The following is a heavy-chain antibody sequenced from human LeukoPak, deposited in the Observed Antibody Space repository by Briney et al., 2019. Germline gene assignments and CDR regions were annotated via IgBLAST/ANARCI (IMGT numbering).Heavy chain of an antibody. Sequence: SETLSLTCAVYGGSFSGSNWSWIRQPPGKGLEWIGEIYNSGSTIYNPSLKSRVTISVDASKNQFSLNLISVTAADTAVYYCVRAYDYWGQGTLVTVSS. CDR1: GGSFSGSN. CDR2: IYNSGST. J-gene: IGHJ4*02. V-gene: IGHV4-34*01. CDR3: VRAYDY.